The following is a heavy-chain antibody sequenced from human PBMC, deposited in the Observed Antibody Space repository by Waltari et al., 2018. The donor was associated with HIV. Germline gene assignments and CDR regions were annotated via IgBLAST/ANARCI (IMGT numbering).Heavy chain of an antibody. Sequence: QVQLVESGGGVVKPGRSLRLSCAASGFTFSNFAMPWVRQAPGKGLEWVAVIWYDGDNKYYADSVKGRFTISRDNSKNTLYLQMNSLRVEDTAVYYCARGGYYYDISGYYHYWGQGTLVTVSS. D-gene: IGHD3-22*01. CDR1: GFTFSNFA. CDR3: ARGGYYYDISGYYHY. J-gene: IGHJ4*02. V-gene: IGHV3-33*01. CDR2: IWYDGDNK.